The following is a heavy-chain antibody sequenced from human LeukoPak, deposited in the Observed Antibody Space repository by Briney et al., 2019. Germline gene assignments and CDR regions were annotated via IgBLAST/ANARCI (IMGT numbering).Heavy chain of an antibody. Sequence: ASVKVSCKASGYTFTGYYMHWVRQAPGQGLEWMGWINPNSGGTNYAQKFQGRVTMTRDTSISTAYMELSRLRSDDTAVYYCARSSGWYGYYYMDVWGKGTTVTISS. V-gene: IGHV1-2*02. D-gene: IGHD6-19*01. CDR3: ARSSGWYGYYYMDV. J-gene: IGHJ6*03. CDR2: INPNSGGT. CDR1: GYTFTGYY.